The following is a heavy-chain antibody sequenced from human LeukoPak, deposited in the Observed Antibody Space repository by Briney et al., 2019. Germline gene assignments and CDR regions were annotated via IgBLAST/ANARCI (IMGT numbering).Heavy chain of an antibody. V-gene: IGHV3-23*01. J-gene: IGHJ4*02. CDR3: AEDGYYYDSSGYSYFDY. Sequence: GGSLRLSCAASGFTFSSYAMSWVRQAPGKGLEWVSAISGSGGSTYYADSVKGRFTISRDNSKNTLYLQMNSLRAEDTAVYYCAEDGYYYDSSGYSYFDYWGQGTLVTVSS. CDR1: GFTFSSYA. D-gene: IGHD3-22*01. CDR2: ISGSGGST.